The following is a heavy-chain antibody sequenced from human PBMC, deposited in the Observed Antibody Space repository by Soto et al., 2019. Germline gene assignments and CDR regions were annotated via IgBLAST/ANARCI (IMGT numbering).Heavy chain of an antibody. CDR2: INPSSGAT. V-gene: IGHV1-2*06. CDR1: VYTFTGDF. CDR3: ANLPHTTDCFDP. J-gene: IGHJ5*02. Sequence: ASVKVCCNSAVYTFTGDFIHWRRHAPGQRLEWMGRINPSSGATNYARKFQDRVTMTRYTSINTAYMELSSLRSYDTAIYYCANLPHTTDCFDPWGQGTMVTVSS. D-gene: IGHD4-4*01.